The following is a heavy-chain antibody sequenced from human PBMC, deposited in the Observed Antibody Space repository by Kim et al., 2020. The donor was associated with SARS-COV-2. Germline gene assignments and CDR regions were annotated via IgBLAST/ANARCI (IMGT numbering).Heavy chain of an antibody. V-gene: IGHV3-30*04. CDR1: GFTFSSYA. D-gene: IGHD1-20*01. CDR3: AREEYNWNDGGYFDY. J-gene: IGHJ4*01. Sequence: GGSLRLSCAASGFTFSSYAMHWVRQAPGKGLEWVAVISYDGSNKYYADSVKGRFTISRDNSKNTLYLQMNSLRAEDTAVYYCAREEYNWNDGGYFDYWG. CDR2: ISYDGSNK.